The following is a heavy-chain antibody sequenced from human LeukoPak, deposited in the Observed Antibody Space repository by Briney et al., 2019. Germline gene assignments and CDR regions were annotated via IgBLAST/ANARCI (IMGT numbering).Heavy chain of an antibody. Sequence: GGSLRPSCAASGFTFSSYWMHWVRQAPGKGLEWVSAMSGGGGSTNYADSVKGRFTISRDNFKNTLYLQMNSLRAEDTAVYYCAKDRGVIFDSYFDYWGQGTLVTVSS. D-gene: IGHD3/OR15-3a*01. CDR3: AKDRGVIFDSYFDY. CDR1: GFTFSSYW. V-gene: IGHV3-23*01. CDR2: MSGGGGST. J-gene: IGHJ4*02.